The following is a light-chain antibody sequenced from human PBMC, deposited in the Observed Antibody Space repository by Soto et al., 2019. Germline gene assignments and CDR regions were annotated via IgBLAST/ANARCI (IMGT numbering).Light chain of an antibody. V-gene: IGKV1-8*01. J-gene: IGKJ1*01. CDR2: AAS. CDR3: QQYYSYRT. CDR1: QGISSY. Sequence: AIRMTQSPSSLSASTGDRVTITCRASQGISSYLAWYQQKPGKAPKLLINAASTLQSGVPSRFSGSGSGTDFTLTISCLQSEDFATYYCQQYYSYRTFGQGTKVEIK.